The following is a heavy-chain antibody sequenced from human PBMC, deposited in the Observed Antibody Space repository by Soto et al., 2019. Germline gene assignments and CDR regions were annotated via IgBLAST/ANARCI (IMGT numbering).Heavy chain of an antibody. CDR3: ARGVAPFDY. Sequence: QVQLVESGGGVVHPGRSLRLSCAASGFTFTTYAMHWVRQAPGKGLEWVALFWHDGTKIYYADSVRGRFTVSRDISRNTLYLVMSSLRAVDTAVYYCARGVAPFDYWGRGTQVTVSS. J-gene: IGHJ4*02. CDR2: FWHDGTKI. V-gene: IGHV3-33*01. D-gene: IGHD5-12*01. CDR1: GFTFTTYA.